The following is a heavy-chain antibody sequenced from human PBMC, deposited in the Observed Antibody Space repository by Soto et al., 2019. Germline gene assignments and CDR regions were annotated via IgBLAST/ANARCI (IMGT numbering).Heavy chain of an antibody. J-gene: IGHJ3*02. CDR2: IVPMLDIT. V-gene: IGHV1-69*02. D-gene: IGHD6-13*01. Sequence: QVQLVQSGAEVKKPVSSVKVSCKAYGGTFSTYTIIWVRQAPGQGLEWMGRIVPMLDITNSAQRFQGRVTITADKSTSTAYLELSSLRSEDPAVYYCTLGSWSAETFDIWGRGTMVTVYS. CDR1: GGTFSTYT. CDR3: TLGSWSAETFDI.